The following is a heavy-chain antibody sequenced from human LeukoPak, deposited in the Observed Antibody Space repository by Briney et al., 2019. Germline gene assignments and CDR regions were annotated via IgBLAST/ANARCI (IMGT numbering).Heavy chain of an antibody. CDR3: ARDIGSSGSFGYFDY. V-gene: IGHV3-74*01. J-gene: IGHJ4*02. Sequence: PGGSLRLSCAASGFTFSAYWMHWVRQAPGKGLVWVSRINSDGFSIAYADSVKGRFTISRDNSKNTLYLQMNSLRAEDTAVYYCARDIGSSGSFGYFDYWGQGTLVTVSS. D-gene: IGHD1-26*01. CDR1: GFTFSAYW. CDR2: INSDGFSI.